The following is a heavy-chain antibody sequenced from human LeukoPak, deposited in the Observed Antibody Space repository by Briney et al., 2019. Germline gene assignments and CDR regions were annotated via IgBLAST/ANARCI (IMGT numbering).Heavy chain of an antibody. V-gene: IGHV5-51*01. CDR1: GSIFTSYW. CDR3: ATPKSVAGSFDY. J-gene: IGHJ4*02. Sequence: GESLQISCQGSGSIFTSYWIAWVRQLPGKGLEWMGIIYPGDSDTRYSPSFQGQVTISADKSITTAYLQWSSLKASDTAMYYCATPKSVAGSFDYWGQGTLVTVSS. CDR2: IYPGDSDT. D-gene: IGHD6-19*01.